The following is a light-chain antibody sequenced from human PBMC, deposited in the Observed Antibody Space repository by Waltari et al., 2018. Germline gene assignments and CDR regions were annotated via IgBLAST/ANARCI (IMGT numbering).Light chain of an antibody. V-gene: IGKV4-1*01. CDR3: QQYYSTLWT. CDR2: WAA. Sequence: DIVMTQSPDSLAVSLGERATINCKSSQSVLYRYKNNNYLAWYQQKPRQPPKLLIYWAATLESVVPARFSGRGSGTDFTLTISSLQAEDVAVYYCQQYYSTLWTFGQGTKVEIK. CDR1: QSVLYRYKNNNY. J-gene: IGKJ1*01.